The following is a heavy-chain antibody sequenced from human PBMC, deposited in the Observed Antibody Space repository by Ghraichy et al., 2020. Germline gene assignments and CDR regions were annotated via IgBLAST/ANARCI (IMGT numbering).Heavy chain of an antibody. J-gene: IGHJ4*02. CDR1: GVSIKSSF. Sequence: SETLSLTCTVSGVSIKSSFLTWIRQSPEKGLEWIGHIFPTGSTNYNPSLRRRVTISVDTSKGQLFLRLTSLTASDTPSYYCARSPGRAAAGTTGFDYWGPGTLVTVSS. CDR3: ARSPGRAAAGTTGFDY. V-gene: IGHV4-4*08. CDR2: IFPTGST. D-gene: IGHD6-13*01.